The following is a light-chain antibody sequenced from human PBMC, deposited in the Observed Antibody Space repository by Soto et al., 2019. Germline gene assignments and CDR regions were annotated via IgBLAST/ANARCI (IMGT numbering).Light chain of an antibody. J-gene: IGLJ2*01. CDR2: GNS. Sequence: QSVLTQPPSVSGAPGQRVTISCTGSSSNIGAGYDVHWYQQLPGTAPKLLIYGNSNRPSGVPDRFSGSKSGTSASLAITGLQAEDEADYYCQSYDSSLSGSEVFSGGTKVTVL. V-gene: IGLV1-40*01. CDR1: SSNIGAGYD. CDR3: QSYDSSLSGSEV.